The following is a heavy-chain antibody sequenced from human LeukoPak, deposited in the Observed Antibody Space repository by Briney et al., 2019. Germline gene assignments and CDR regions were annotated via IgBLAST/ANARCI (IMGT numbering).Heavy chain of an antibody. CDR2: ISAYNGNT. D-gene: IGHD3-9*01. V-gene: IGHV1-18*01. J-gene: IGHJ5*02. CDR3: ARSNYYDILTGLSRLDP. CDR1: GYTFTSYG. Sequence: GASVKVSCKASGYTFTSYGISWVRQAPGQGLEWMGWISAYNGNTNYAQKLQGRVTMTTDTSTSTAYMELRSLRSDDTAVYYCARSNYYDILTGLSRLDPWGQGTLVTVSS.